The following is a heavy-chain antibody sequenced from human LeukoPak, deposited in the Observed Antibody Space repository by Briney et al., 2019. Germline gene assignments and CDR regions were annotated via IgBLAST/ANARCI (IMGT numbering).Heavy chain of an antibody. CDR2: INVDNGNT. J-gene: IGHJ4*02. CDR1: GYTFTSYA. D-gene: IGHD3-10*01. Sequence: GASVKVSCKASGYTFTSYAITWVRQAPGQGLEWMGWINVDNGNTNYAQKVQGRVTMTTDTSTSTAYMELRSLRSDDTAVYYCARGRFPGSGSYYNSFDYCGQGTLVTVSS. V-gene: IGHV1-18*01. CDR3: ARGRFPGSGSYYNSFDY.